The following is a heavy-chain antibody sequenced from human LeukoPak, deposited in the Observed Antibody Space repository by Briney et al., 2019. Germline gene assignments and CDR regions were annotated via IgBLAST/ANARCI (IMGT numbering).Heavy chain of an antibody. V-gene: IGHV3-20*04. CDR2: IKHDGGST. Sequence: GGSLRLSCAASGFNFDDYGMNWVGQVPGKGLQWVSGIKHDGGSTSYADSVKGRFTISRDNAKNSLYLQMNSLRADDTAFYYCARERELGLFDFDYWGQGTLVTVSS. J-gene: IGHJ4*02. D-gene: IGHD1-26*01. CDR3: ARERELGLFDFDY. CDR1: GFNFDDYG.